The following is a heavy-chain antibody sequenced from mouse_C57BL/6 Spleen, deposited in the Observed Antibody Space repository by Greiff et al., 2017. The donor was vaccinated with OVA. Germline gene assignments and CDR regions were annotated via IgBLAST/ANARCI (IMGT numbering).Heavy chain of an antibody. CDR1: GYAFSSSW. Sequence: VKLVESGPELVKPGASVKISCKASGYAFSSSWMNWVKQRPGKGLEWIGRIYPGDGDTNYNGKFKGKATLTADKSSSTAYMQLSSLTSEDSAVYFCARRDYYGSSSYFDYWGQGTTLTVSS. D-gene: IGHD1-1*01. CDR3: ARRDYYGSSSYFDY. V-gene: IGHV1-82*01. CDR2: IYPGDGDT. J-gene: IGHJ2*01.